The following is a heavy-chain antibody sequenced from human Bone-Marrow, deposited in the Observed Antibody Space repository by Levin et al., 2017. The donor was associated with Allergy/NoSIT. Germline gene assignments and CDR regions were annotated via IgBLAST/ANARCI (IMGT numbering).Heavy chain of an antibody. CDR3: AKSRHSSERVGPFDY. D-gene: IGHD6-19*01. J-gene: IGHJ4*02. Sequence: TGGSLRLSCAASGFTFDDYAMHWVRQAPGKGLEWVSGISWNSGSIGYADSVKGRFTISRDNAKNSLYLQMNSLRAEDTALYYCAKSRHSSERVGPFDYWGQGTLVTVSS. V-gene: IGHV3-9*01. CDR2: ISWNSGSI. CDR1: GFTFDDYA.